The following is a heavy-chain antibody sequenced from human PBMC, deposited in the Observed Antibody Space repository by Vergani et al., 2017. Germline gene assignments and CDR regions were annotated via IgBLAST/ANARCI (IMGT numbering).Heavy chain of an antibody. CDR2: IIPIFGTA. J-gene: IGHJ6*03. Sequence: QVQLVQSGAEVKKPGSSVKVSCKASGGTFSSYAISWVRQAPGQGLEWMGGIIPIFGTANYAQKFQGRVTITADKSTSTAYMELSSLRSEDTAVYYCAREGHDFWSGYPNYYYYYMDVWGKGTTVTVSS. V-gene: IGHV1-69*06. CDR3: AREGHDFWSGYPNYYYYYMDV. D-gene: IGHD3-3*01. CDR1: GGTFSSYA.